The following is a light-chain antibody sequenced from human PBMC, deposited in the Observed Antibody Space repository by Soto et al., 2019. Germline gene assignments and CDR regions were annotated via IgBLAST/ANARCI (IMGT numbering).Light chain of an antibody. Sequence: DIQMTQSPSSVSASVGDRVTITCQASQGISRSLAWYQQKPGKAPKLLIYSASSLRSGVPSRFSGSGFGTEFTLTISSLQPYDIATYYCHQYNTYPLTFGGGTKVDIK. CDR1: QGISRS. CDR3: HQYNTYPLT. V-gene: IGKV1D-16*01. J-gene: IGKJ4*01. CDR2: SAS.